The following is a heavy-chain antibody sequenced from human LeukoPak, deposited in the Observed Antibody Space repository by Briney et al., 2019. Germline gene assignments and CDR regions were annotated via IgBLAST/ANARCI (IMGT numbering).Heavy chain of an antibody. J-gene: IGHJ4*02. D-gene: IGHD3-10*01. CDR2: IFHTGHN. CDR1: GGSISSGDFP. Sequence: SQTLSLTCDVSGGSISSGDFPWSWIRQPPGKGLEWIGYIFHTGHNSYNPSLKSRVTRSVDMSKNQLSLRLTAVTAADSAVYYCARGFYGAGSHFDYWGQGTLVTVSS. V-gene: IGHV4-30-2*01. CDR3: ARGFYGAGSHFDY.